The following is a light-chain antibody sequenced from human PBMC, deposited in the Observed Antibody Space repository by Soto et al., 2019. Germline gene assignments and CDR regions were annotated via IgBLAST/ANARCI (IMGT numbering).Light chain of an antibody. CDR2: EVS. CDR3: ASYAGSDSWV. J-gene: IGLJ2*01. V-gene: IGLV2-8*01. Sequence: QSALTQPASVSGSPGQSITISCTGTSSDIGDYDYVSWYQHLPGKAPKLMIFEVSRRPSGVPGRFSGSKSGYTASLTVSGLQAEDEADYYCASYAGSDSWVFGGGTKVTVL. CDR1: SSDIGDYDY.